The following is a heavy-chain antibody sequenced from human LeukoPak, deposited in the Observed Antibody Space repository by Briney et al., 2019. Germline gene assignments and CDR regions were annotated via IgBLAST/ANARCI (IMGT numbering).Heavy chain of an antibody. CDR1: GFTFSSYA. Sequence: GGSLRLSCAASGFTFSSYAMSWVRQAPGKGLGWVSAISGSGGGTYYADSVKGRFTISRDNSKNTLYLQMNSLRAEDTAVYYCAKPRIAGKAYYFDYWGQGTLVTVSS. CDR2: ISGSGGGT. J-gene: IGHJ4*02. CDR3: AKPRIAGKAYYFDY. V-gene: IGHV3-23*01. D-gene: IGHD6-13*01.